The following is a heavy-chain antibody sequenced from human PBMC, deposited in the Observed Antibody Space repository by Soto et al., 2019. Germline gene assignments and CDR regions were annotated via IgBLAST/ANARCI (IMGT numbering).Heavy chain of an antibody. CDR3: ARVRDGYNEDY. D-gene: IGHD5-12*01. Sequence: QVQLQESGPGLVKPSQTLSLICTVSGGSISSGGYYWSWIRQHPGKGLEWIGYIYYSGSTYYNPSLQSRVNISVDTSKNQFSLKLSSVTAADTAVYYCARVRDGYNEDYWGQGTLVTVSS. J-gene: IGHJ4*02. V-gene: IGHV4-31*03. CDR2: IYYSGST. CDR1: GGSISSGGYY.